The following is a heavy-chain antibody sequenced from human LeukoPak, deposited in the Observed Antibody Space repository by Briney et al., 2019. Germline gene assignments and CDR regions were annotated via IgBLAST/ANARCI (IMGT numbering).Heavy chain of an antibody. V-gene: IGHV3-48*04. CDR2: ISSSSTSK. J-gene: IGHJ6*02. CDR1: RFIFSSYS. CDR3: ARGQYGMDV. Sequence: GGSLRLSCAASRFIFSSYSMNWVRQAPGKGLEWVSHISSSSTSKYYADSVKGRFTISRDNAKNSLYLQMNSLRAEDTAVYYCARGQYGMDVWGQGTTVTVSS.